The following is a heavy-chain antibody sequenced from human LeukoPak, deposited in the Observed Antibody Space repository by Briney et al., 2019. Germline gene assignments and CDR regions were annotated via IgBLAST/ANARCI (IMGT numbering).Heavy chain of an antibody. CDR1: GGSFSGYY. CDR2: ISHSGST. J-gene: IGHJ6*03. D-gene: IGHD3-10*01. V-gene: IGHV4-34*01. Sequence: PSETLSLTCAVYGGSFSGYYWSWIRQPPGKGLEWIGEISHSGSTNYNPSLKSRVTMSVDTSKNQFSLKLSPVTAADTAVYYCASTSTRRNYGSGTYYYYYYYMDVWGKGTTVTISS. CDR3: ASTSTRRNYGSGTYYYYYYYMDV.